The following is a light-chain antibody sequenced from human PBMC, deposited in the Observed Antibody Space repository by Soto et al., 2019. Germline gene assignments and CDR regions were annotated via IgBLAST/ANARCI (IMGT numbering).Light chain of an antibody. V-gene: IGKV3-20*01. J-gene: IGKJ5*01. CDR1: QSLSTNQ. CDR2: AAS. Sequence: IVLTKSRGTLSLSPGERATLSCRASQSLSTNQLAWYQQKPGQAPRLLIYAASSRATGSPDRFSGGGSGTDFTLTISRLEPEDFAVYYCQQYGYSPITFGQGTRLEIK. CDR3: QQYGYSPIT.